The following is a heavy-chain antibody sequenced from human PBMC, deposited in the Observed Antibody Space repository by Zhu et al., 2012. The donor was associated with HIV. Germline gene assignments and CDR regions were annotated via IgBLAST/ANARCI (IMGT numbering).Heavy chain of an antibody. Sequence: QAQLQESGPGLVKPSETLSLTCTVSGGSVSSGSYYWSWIRQSPGEGLEWVGYIYYTGSANYNPSLKGRLTISVETSKNQFSLKLSSVTAADTAVYYCARSWPNYGGNPPYYFDYWGQGTLVTVSS. CDR3: ARSWPNYGGNPPYYFDY. CDR1: GGSVSSGSYY. J-gene: IGHJ4*02. CDR2: IYYTGSA. D-gene: IGHD4-23*01. V-gene: IGHV4-61*01.